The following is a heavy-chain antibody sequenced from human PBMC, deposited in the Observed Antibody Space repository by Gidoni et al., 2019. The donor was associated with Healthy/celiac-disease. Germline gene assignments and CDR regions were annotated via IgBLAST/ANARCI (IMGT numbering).Heavy chain of an antibody. CDR3: AREQQENWFDP. Sequence: EVQLVESGGGLVQPGGSLRLSCAASGFTVSSNYMSWVRQAPGKGLEWVSVIYSGGSTYYADSVKGRFTISRDNSKNTLYLQMNSLRAEDTAVYYCAREQQENWFDPWGQGTLVTVSS. J-gene: IGHJ5*02. V-gene: IGHV3-66*01. D-gene: IGHD6-13*01. CDR1: GFTVSSNY. CDR2: IYSGGST.